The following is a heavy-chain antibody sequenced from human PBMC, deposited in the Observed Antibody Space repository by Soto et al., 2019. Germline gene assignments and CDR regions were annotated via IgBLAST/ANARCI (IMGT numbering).Heavy chain of an antibody. V-gene: IGHV1-3*05. Sequence: QVQLVQSRAAEKKPGASVKVSCKASGYTFNRFSIHWVRQAPGQRLEWMGWINDDDGTTKYFQEFQGRVTITRDTSANTDSMERNSTTSDDTAVYYCARESRRRYTYGYNWFDPWGQGTLVPVSS. J-gene: IGHJ5*02. D-gene: IGHD5-18*01. CDR1: GYTFNRFS. CDR3: ARESRRRYTYGYNWFDP. CDR2: INDDDGTT.